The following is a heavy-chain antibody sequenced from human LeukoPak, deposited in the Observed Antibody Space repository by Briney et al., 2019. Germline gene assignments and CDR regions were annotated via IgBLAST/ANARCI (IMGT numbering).Heavy chain of an antibody. J-gene: IGHJ4*02. CDR2: INAGNGNT. V-gene: IGHV1-3*01. D-gene: IGHD4-17*01. CDR3: ARDYGDYVGNFDY. Sequence: ASVKVSCKASGYTFTSYAMHWVRQAPGQRLEWMGWINAGNGNTKYSQKFQGRVTITRDTSASTAYMELSSLRSEDTAVYYCARDYGDYVGNFDYWGQGTLVTVSS. CDR1: GYTFTSYA.